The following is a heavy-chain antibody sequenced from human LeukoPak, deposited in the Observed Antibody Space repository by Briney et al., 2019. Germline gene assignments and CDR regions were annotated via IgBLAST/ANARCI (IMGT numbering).Heavy chain of an antibody. CDR2: ISGYNGNA. Sequence: ASVKVSCKASGYTFSSYGISWVRQAPGQGLEWMGWISGYNGNANYAQKLQGRVTMPTDTSTSTAYMELRSLRSDETAVYYCARENFPTIRGYCTGGSCALDFWGQGTLVTVSS. V-gene: IGHV1-18*01. CDR1: GYTFSSYG. CDR3: ARENFPTIRGYCTGGSCALDF. D-gene: IGHD2-15*01. J-gene: IGHJ4*02.